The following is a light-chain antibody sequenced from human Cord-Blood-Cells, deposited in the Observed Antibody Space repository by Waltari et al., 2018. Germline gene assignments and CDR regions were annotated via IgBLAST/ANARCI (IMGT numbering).Light chain of an antibody. J-gene: IGKJ2*03. Sequence: EIVMTQSPATLSVSPGEGATLVCGARQGVRSHLAWYQQQPGQAPRLLIYGASTSATGIPARFSGRGSGTEFNLTISSLQSEDFAVYYCQQYNNWRYSFGQGTKLEIK. V-gene: IGKV3-15*01. CDR1: QGVRSH. CDR3: QQYNNWRYS. CDR2: GAS.